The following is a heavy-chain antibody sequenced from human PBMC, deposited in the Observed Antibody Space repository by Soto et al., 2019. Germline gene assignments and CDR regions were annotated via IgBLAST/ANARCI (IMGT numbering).Heavy chain of an antibody. D-gene: IGHD2-8*01. CDR1: GYTFTTYA. CDR3: AREGCSNGVCYDNAFDI. V-gene: IGHV1-3*01. Sequence: ASVKVSCKASGYTFTTYAIHWMRQAPGQRPEWMAWINAGNGNTKYSEKFKGRVAITRDTSASTAYMELSSLRSEDTAVYYCAREGCSNGVCYDNAFDIWGQGTMVTVSS. J-gene: IGHJ3*02. CDR2: INAGNGNT.